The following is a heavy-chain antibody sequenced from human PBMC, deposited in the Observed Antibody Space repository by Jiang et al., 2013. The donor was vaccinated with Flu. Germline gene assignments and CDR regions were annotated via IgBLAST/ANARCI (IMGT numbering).Heavy chain of an antibody. Sequence: VQLLESGGGLVQPGGSLRLSCTASGFTFKSHAMSWVRQAPGKGLEWVSAISGDAETTYYADSVKGRFTLDRDNSKNTVYLQMNSLRVEDTAIYYCARDPSDDSVGYSSFDHWGQGTLVTVSS. CDR3: ARDPSDDSVGYSSFDH. CDR1: GFTFKSHA. D-gene: IGHD3-22*01. CDR2: ISGDAETT. J-gene: IGHJ4*02. V-gene: IGHV3-23*01.